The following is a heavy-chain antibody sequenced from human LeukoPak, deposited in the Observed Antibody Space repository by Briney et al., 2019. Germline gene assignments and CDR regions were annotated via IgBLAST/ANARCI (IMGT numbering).Heavy chain of an antibody. V-gene: IGHV1-8*01. CDR2: MNPNSGNT. CDR3: ARAHYDFWSGYYNAVNWFDP. CDR1: GYTFTSYD. Sequence: ASVKVSCKASGYTFTSYDINWVRQATGQGLEWMGWMNPNSGNTGYAQKFQGTVTMTRNTSISTAYMELSSLRSEDTAVYYCARAHYDFWSGYYNAVNWFDPWGQGTLVTVSS. D-gene: IGHD3-3*01. J-gene: IGHJ5*02.